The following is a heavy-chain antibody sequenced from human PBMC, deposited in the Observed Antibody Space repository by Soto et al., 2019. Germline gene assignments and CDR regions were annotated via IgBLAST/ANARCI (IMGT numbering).Heavy chain of an antibody. CDR1: GFTFDDYA. CDR2: ISWNSGSI. V-gene: IGHV3-9*01. CDR3: AKDIVGPRGFLEWLLGDAFDI. J-gene: IGHJ3*02. Sequence: GGSLRLSCAASGFTFDDYAMHWVRQAPGKGLEWVSGISWNSGSIGYADSVKGRFTISRDNAKNSLYLQMNSLRAEDTALYYCAKDIVGPRGFLEWLLGDAFDIWGQGTMVTVSS. D-gene: IGHD3-3*01.